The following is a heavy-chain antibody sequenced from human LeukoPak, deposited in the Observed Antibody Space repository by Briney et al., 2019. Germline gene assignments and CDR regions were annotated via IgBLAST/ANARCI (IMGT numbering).Heavy chain of an antibody. D-gene: IGHD2-2*02. J-gene: IGHJ3*01. CDR2: ISTSSNAI. CDR1: GFTFSSYS. CDR3: ARDISCSGTTCYTGTFDF. Sequence: GGSLRLSCAASGFTFSSYSMSWVRQAPGKGLEWLSYISTSSNAIYYADSVRGRFTVSRDNAKNSLYLQMNSLRDEDTALYYCARDISCSGTTCYTGTFDFWGQGTMVTVSS. V-gene: IGHV3-48*02.